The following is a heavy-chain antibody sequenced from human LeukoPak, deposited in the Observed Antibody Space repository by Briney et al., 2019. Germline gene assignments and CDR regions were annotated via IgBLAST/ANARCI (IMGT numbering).Heavy chain of an antibody. J-gene: IGHJ5*02. CDR2: ISGSASST. CDR3: ARDPSSGWYLKGWFDP. Sequence: GGSLRLSCAASGFTFSNYAMSRVRQAPGKGLEWVSAISGSASSTYHADSVKGRFTISRDNSKNTLYLQMNSLRAEDTAVYYCARDPSSGWYLKGWFDPWGQGTLVTVSS. CDR1: GFTFSNYA. V-gene: IGHV3-23*01. D-gene: IGHD6-19*01.